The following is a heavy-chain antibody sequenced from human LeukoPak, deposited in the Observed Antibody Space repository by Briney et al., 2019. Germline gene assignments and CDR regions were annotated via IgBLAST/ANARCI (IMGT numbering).Heavy chain of an antibody. CDR3: AKEFDSGGYGANFDS. V-gene: IGHV3-30*18. CDR2: VSAHGTTK. Sequence: EGSLRLSCTGSKFTFSNYGMQWVRQAPGKGLEWVAVVSAHGTTKYYADSVKGRFTISRDNSRNTMYLQMNSLRAEDTAVYYCAKEFDSGGYGANFDSWGQGTLVTVSS. CDR1: KFTFSNYG. D-gene: IGHD3-10*01. J-gene: IGHJ4*02.